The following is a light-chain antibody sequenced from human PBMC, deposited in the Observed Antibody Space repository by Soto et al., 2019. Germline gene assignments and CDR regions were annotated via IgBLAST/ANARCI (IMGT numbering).Light chain of an antibody. CDR3: QQRSNWPPWT. J-gene: IGKJ1*01. Sequence: EILMTQSPGTLSLSPGEKAPLSCRARQSVSSNYLAWYQQKPGQAPRLLIYDASNRATGIPARFSGSGSGTDFTLTISSLEPEDFAVYYCQQRSNWPPWTFGQGTKVDIK. V-gene: IGKV3-11*01. CDR1: QSVSSNY. CDR2: DAS.